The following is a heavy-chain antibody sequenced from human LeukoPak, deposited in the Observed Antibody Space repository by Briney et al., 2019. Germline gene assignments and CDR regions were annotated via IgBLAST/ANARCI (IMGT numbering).Heavy chain of an antibody. CDR2: IIQDGSEK. J-gene: IGHJ4*02. Sequence: GGSLRLSCAASGFTFSTYWMSWVRQAPGKGLEWVANIIQDGSEKYYVDSVKGRFTISRDNAKNSLYLQLNSLRAEDTAAYYCARDCTSTSCFDYWGQGTLVTVSS. CDR1: GFTFSTYW. CDR3: ARDCTSTSCFDY. V-gene: IGHV3-7*01. D-gene: IGHD2-2*01.